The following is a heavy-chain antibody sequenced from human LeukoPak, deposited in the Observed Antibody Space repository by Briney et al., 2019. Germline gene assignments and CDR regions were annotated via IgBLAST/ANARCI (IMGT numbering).Heavy chain of an antibody. CDR2: ISAYNGNT. Sequence: ASVKVSCKASGYTFTSYGISWVRQAPGQGLEWMGWISAYNGNTGYAQKFQGRVTMTRNTSISTAYMELSSLRSEDTAVYYCARGRRGTMVRGVIITWYYYYYMDVWGKGTTVTISS. J-gene: IGHJ6*03. D-gene: IGHD3-10*01. CDR3: ARGRRGTMVRGVIITWYYYYYMDV. CDR1: GYTFTSYG. V-gene: IGHV1-8*02.